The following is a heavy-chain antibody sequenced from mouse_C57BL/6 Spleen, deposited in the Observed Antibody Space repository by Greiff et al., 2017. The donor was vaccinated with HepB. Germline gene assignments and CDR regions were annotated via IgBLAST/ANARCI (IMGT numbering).Heavy chain of an antibody. V-gene: IGHV1-52*01. CDR2: IDPSDSET. CDR3: ARGAGDYDYYYAMDY. J-gene: IGHJ4*01. Sequence: QVQLQQPGAELVRPGSSVKLSCKASGYTFTSYWMPWVKQRPIQGLEWIGNIDPSDSETHYNQKFKDKATLTVDKSSSTAYMQLSSLTSEDSAVYYWARGAGDYDYYYAMDYWGQGTSVTVSS. CDR1: GYTFTSYW. D-gene: IGHD2-4*01.